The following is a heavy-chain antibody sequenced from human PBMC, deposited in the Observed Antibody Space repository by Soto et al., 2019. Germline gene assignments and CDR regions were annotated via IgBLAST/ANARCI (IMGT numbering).Heavy chain of an antibody. Sequence: GGSLRLSCEVSGLAFSGYTMHWVRQAPGKGLEWVAVISYDGTTKYYANSVRGRFAISRDNSKNTMFLQMNRLRIEDTGVYFCARDRLRTVTAEPAYWGQGTLVTVSS. CDR3: ARDRLRTVTAEPAY. CDR2: ISYDGTTK. V-gene: IGHV3-30*09. CDR1: GLAFSGYT. D-gene: IGHD2-15*01. J-gene: IGHJ4*02.